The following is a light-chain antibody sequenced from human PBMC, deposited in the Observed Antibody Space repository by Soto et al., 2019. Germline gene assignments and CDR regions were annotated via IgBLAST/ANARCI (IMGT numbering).Light chain of an antibody. CDR3: QQYYSYRT. V-gene: IGKV3-11*01. J-gene: IGKJ1*01. CDR1: QSISSY. CDR2: DSS. Sequence: DIVLTQSPATLSLSPGERATLSCRASQSISSYLAWFQQKPGQAPRLLIYDSSNRATGIPARFSGSGSGTDFTLTISSLQPDDFATYYCQQYYSYRTFGQGTKVDIK.